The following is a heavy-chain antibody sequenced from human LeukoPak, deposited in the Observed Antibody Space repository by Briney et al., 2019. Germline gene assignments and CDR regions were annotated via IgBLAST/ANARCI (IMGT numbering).Heavy chain of an antibody. D-gene: IGHD3-3*01. CDR3: ATSRITIFGVVKRWFDP. CDR2: INHSGST. V-gene: IGHV4-34*01. Sequence: SETLSLTCAVYGGSFSGYYWSWIRQPPGKGLGWIGEINHSGSTNYNPSLKSRVTISVDTSKNQFSLKLSSVTAADTAVYYCATSRITIFGVVKRWFDPWGQGTLVTVSS. J-gene: IGHJ5*02. CDR1: GGSFSGYY.